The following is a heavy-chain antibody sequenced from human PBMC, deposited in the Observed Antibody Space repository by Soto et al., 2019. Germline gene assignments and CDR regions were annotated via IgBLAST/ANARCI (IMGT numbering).Heavy chain of an antibody. D-gene: IGHD2-15*01. CDR2: ISYDGSNK. CDR1: GGTCGGYS. Sequence: PGGSLRLSCGASGGTCGGYSMNWVRQAPGKGLEWVAVISYDGSNKYYADSVKGRLTISRDNSKNTLYLQMNSLRAEDTAVYYCARVTGSLRTGAFDIWGQGTIVTVSS. J-gene: IGHJ3*02. CDR3: ARVTGSLRTGAFDI. V-gene: IGHV3-30*03.